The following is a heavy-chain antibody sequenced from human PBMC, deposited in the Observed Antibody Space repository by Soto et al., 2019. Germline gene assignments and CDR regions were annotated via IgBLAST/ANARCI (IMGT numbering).Heavy chain of an antibody. CDR1: GGTFSSYA. V-gene: IGHV1-69*01. Sequence: QVQLVQSGAEVKKPGSSVKVSCKASGGTFSSYAISWVRQAPGQGLEWMGGIIPIFGTANYAQKFQGRVTSTADESTSTAYMALSSLRSEDTAVYYCARELSSSSSKYFYYGMDVWGQGTTVTVSS. CDR2: IIPIFGTA. CDR3: ARELSSSSSKYFYYGMDV. D-gene: IGHD6-6*01. J-gene: IGHJ6*02.